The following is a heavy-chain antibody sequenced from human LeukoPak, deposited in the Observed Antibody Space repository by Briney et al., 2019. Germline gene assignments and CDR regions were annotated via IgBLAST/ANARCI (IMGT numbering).Heavy chain of an antibody. CDR3: ATIKRGSIFGYFDF. V-gene: IGHV4-59*11. D-gene: IGHD5-18*01. CDR2: MFDSENT. Sequence: SETLSLTCTVSGVSISSHYWSWIRQPPGKGLEWIGYMFDSENTKDNPSLKSRIALSADTSKNQFSLRLSSVTAADTAVYYCATIKRGSIFGYFDFWGQEILVTVSS. CDR1: GVSISSHY. J-gene: IGHJ4*02.